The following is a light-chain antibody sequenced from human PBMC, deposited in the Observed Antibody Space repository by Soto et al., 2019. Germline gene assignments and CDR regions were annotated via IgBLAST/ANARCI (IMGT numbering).Light chain of an antibody. CDR1: QSVSSSN. J-gene: IGKJ4*01. Sequence: EIVLTQSPGTLSLSPGERATLSCRASQSVSSSNLAWYQQKPGEAPRLLIYGASSRATGIPDRFSGSGAGTDFTLSISRLEPEDLAVYYCQQYGGSPPTFGGGTKVEIK. CDR3: QQYGGSPPT. V-gene: IGKV3-20*01. CDR2: GAS.